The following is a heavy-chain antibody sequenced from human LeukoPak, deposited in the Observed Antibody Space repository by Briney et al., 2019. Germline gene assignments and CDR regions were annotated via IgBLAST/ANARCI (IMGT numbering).Heavy chain of an antibody. CDR2: ISGSGGST. Sequence: PGGSLRLSCAASGFTFSSYAMTWVRQAPGKRLEWVSAISGSGGSTYYADSVKGRFTISRDNSKNTLYLQMNSLRAEDTAVYYCAKDGGEYNYGYSDFDYWGQGTLVTVSS. J-gene: IGHJ4*02. D-gene: IGHD5-18*01. CDR3: AKDGGEYNYGYSDFDY. CDR1: GFTFSSYA. V-gene: IGHV3-23*01.